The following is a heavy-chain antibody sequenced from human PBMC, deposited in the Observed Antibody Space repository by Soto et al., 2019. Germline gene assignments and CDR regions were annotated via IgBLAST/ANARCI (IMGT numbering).Heavy chain of an antibody. CDR2: IYHSGTT. J-gene: IGHJ5*02. D-gene: IGHD2-8*01. V-gene: IGHV4-4*02. Sequence: XETLSLTFCVAGYSVSSVNWWSWVRQAPGKGLEWIGEIYHSGTTNYNPSLTGRVTMSVDKSKNQFSLNLTSVTAADTAAYYCARLTGFFTISPFDHWGQGTLVTVSS. CDR1: GYSVSSVNW. CDR3: ARLTGFFTISPFDH.